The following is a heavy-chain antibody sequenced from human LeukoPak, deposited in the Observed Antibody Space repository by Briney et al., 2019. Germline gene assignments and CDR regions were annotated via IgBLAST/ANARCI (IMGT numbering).Heavy chain of an antibody. D-gene: IGHD5-12*01. V-gene: IGHV3-30*04. Sequence: GGSLRLSCAASGITFSRSAMHWVRQAPGKGLEWVAIISYDGTNKYYLDPVKGRFTISRDNSKNTLYLQMDSLRAEDTAVYYCTRGTVPGLATTYGTYFDSWGQGTLVTVSS. J-gene: IGHJ4*02. CDR2: ISYDGTNK. CDR3: TRGTVPGLATTYGTYFDS. CDR1: GITFSRSA.